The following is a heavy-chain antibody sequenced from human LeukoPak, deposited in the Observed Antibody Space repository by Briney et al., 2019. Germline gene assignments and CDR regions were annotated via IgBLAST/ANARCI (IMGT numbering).Heavy chain of an antibody. CDR3: AHSSTYYDFWSGYTENNWYFDL. Sequence: SGPTLVNPTQTLTLTCTFSGFSLSTSGVGVGWIRQPPGKALEWLALIYWNDDKRYSPSLKSRLTITKDTSKNQVVLIMTNMDPVDTATYYCAHSSTYYDFWSGYTENNWYFDLWGRGTLVTVSS. CDR1: GFSLSTSGVG. CDR2: IYWNDDK. D-gene: IGHD3-3*01. J-gene: IGHJ2*01. V-gene: IGHV2-5*01.